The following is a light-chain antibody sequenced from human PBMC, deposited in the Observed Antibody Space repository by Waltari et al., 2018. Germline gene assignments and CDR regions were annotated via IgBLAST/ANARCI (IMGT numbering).Light chain of an antibody. CDR1: TSDIGGNT. CDR2: SND. V-gene: IGLV1-44*01. Sequence: QSVLTQPPSASGTPGQRVTISCSGSTSDIGGNTVVWYQQLPGTAPKLLIHSNDQRPTGGPDRFSGFKSGTSASLAISGLQSEDEGEYFCAAWDDSLTYVFGTGTKVTVL. J-gene: IGLJ1*01. CDR3: AAWDDSLTYV.